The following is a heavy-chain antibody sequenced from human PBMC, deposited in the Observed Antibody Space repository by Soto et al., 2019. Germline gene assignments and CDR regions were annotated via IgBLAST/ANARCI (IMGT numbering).Heavy chain of an antibody. CDR3: ARKPARRGGCDY. CDR2: ISASNGDT. J-gene: IGHJ4*02. CDR1: GYTFTSHG. Sequence: ASVKVSCKASGYTFTSHGVSWVRQAPGQGLEWMGWISASNGDTNYAQKLQGRVTVTTDTSTSTAYMELRSLRSDDTAVYYCARKPARRGGCDYWGKGTLVTVSS. V-gene: IGHV1-18*01. D-gene: IGHD1-26*01.